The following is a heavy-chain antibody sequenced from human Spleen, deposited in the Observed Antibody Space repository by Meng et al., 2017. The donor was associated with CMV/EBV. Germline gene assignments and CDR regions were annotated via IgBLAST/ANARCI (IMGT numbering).Heavy chain of an antibody. CDR3: AKKELGLNDAFDI. CDR2: ISYTGNSI. D-gene: IGHD1-26*01. J-gene: IGHJ3*02. CDR1: GFTFSGHE. Sequence: GESLKISCAASGFTFSGHEMNWVRQAPGKGLEWVSYISYTGNSISYADSVKGRFTISRDNSKNTLYLQMNSLRAEDTAVYYCAKKELGLNDAFDIWGQGTMVTVSS. V-gene: IGHV3-48*03.